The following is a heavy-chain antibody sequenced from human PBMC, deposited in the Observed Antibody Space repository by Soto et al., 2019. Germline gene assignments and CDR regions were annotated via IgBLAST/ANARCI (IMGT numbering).Heavy chain of an antibody. V-gene: IGHV4-4*02. J-gene: IGHJ6*01. D-gene: IGHD2-15*01. CDR2: IYQSGIT. CDR3: ARGFSFSDNSDNDRIYFYYGLNV. CDR1: GGSITTGHW. Sequence: QVQLKESGPGLVKPSGTLSLTCDVSGGSITTGHWWTWVRQSPGKGLEWIGEIYQSGITNYNPSLNSRLSISMDQSKNQFSLKLTSVTAADTALYFCARGFSFSDNSDNDRIYFYYGLNVW.